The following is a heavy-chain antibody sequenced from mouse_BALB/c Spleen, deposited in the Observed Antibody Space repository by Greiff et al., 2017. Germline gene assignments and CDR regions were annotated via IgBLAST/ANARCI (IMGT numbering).Heavy chain of an antibody. V-gene: IGHV1S126*01. J-gene: IGHJ4*01. CDR2: IDPSDSET. CDR1: GYSFTSYW. CDR3: ARFTTATYYAMDY. Sequence: VQLQQSGPQLVRPGASVKISCKASGYSFTSYWMHWVKQRPGQGLEWIGMIDPSDSETRLNQKFKDKATLTVDKSSSTAYMQLSSPTSEDSAVYYCARFTTATYYAMDYWGQGTSVTVSS. D-gene: IGHD1-2*01.